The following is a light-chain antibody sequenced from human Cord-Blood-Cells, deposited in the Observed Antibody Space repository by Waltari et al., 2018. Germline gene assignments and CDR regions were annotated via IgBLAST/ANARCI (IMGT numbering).Light chain of an antibody. Sequence: QSALTQPASVSGSPGQSITISCTGTSSDVGGYNYFSWYQQHPGKAPKLMIYDVSKRPSGVSNRFSGSKSGNTASLTISGLQAEDEADYYCSSYTSSSTFGVFGGGTKLTVL. CDR1: SSDVGGYNY. V-gene: IGLV2-14*01. J-gene: IGLJ3*02. CDR3: SSYTSSSTFGV. CDR2: DVS.